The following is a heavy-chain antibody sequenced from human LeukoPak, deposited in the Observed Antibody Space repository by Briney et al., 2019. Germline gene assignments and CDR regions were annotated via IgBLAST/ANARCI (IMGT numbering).Heavy chain of an antibody. D-gene: IGHD5-12*01. V-gene: IGHV4-59*01. Sequence: SSETLSLTCTVSGGSISSYYWSWIRQPPGKGLEWSGYIYYSGSTNYNPSLKSRVTISVDTSKNQFSLKLSSVTAADTAVYYCASDSGYDSRWFDPWGQGTLLTVSS. CDR2: IYYSGST. CDR3: ASDSGYDSRWFDP. J-gene: IGHJ5*02. CDR1: GGSISSYY.